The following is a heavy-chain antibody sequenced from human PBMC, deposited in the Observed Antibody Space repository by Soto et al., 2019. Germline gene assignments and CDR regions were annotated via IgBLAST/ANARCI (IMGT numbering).Heavy chain of an antibody. D-gene: IGHD3-10*01. Sequence: PGGSLRLSCAASGLTFSNYAMSWVRQAPGKGLEWVSGISDSGHSIYYADSVKGRFSISRDNSKNTLYLQMNGLRAEDTAVYYCAKDLARMSLDVSLLPFWGQGTLVTVSS. CDR1: GLTFSNYA. V-gene: IGHV3-23*01. CDR3: AKDLARMSLDVSLLPF. CDR2: ISDSGHSI. J-gene: IGHJ4*02.